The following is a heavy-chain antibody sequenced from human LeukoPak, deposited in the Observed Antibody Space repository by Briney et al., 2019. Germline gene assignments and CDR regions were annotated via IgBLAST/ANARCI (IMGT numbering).Heavy chain of an antibody. Sequence: PSETLSLTCAVSGGSISSGGYSWSWIRQPPGKGLEWIGYIYYSGSTYYNPSLKSRVTISVDTSKNQFSLKLSSVTAADTAVYYCARGDSSSSPDFDYWGQGTLVTVSS. CDR2: IYYSGST. V-gene: IGHV4-30-4*07. D-gene: IGHD6-6*01. CDR3: ARGDSSSSPDFDY. CDR1: GGSISSGGYS. J-gene: IGHJ4*02.